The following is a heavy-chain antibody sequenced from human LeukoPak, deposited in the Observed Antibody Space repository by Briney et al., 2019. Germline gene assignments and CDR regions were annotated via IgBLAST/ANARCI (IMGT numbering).Heavy chain of an antibody. V-gene: IGHV4-61*02. CDR2: IYTSGST. CDR1: GGSISSGSYY. CDR3: ARLTAYCGGDCYRIFDY. Sequence: SETLSLTCTVPGGSISSGSYYWSWIRQPAGKGLEWIGRIYTSGSTNYNPSLKSRVTISVDTSKNQFSLKLSSVTAADTAVYYCARLTAYCGGDCYRIFDYWGQGTLVTVSS. J-gene: IGHJ4*02. D-gene: IGHD2-21*02.